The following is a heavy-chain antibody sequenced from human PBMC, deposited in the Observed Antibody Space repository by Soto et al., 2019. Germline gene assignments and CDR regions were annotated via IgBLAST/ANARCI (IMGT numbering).Heavy chain of an antibody. Sequence: QAQLQQWGAGLLKPSETLSLTCAVYGGSFSGYYWSWIRQPTGKGLEWIGEINDSGSTNYNPSLQSRVTISVDTSKNQFSLKLSSVNAADMAVYYCARGRTVSTYSRYWDSGWYFDLWGRGTLVTVS. J-gene: IGHJ2*01. D-gene: IGHD6-13*01. V-gene: IGHV4-34*01. CDR1: GGSFSGYY. CDR2: INDSGST. CDR3: ARGRTVSTYSRYWDSGWYFDL.